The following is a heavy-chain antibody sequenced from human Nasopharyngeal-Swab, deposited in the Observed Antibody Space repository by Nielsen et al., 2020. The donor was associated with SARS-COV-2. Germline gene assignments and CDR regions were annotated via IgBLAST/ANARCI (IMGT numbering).Heavy chain of an antibody. CDR2: ISSTGSTI. CDR1: GFTVSANY. J-gene: IGHJ4*02. CDR3: ASGIAIDY. D-gene: IGHD2-15*01. V-gene: IGHV3-11*01. Sequence: GESLKISCAASGFTVSANYMSWIRQAPGKGLEWVSYISSTGSTIYYADSVKGRFTISRDDAKSSLYLQMNSLRAEDTAMYYCASGIAIDYWGQGTLVTVSS.